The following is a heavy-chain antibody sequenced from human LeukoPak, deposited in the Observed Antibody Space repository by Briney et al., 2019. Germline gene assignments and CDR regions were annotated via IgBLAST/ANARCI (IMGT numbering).Heavy chain of an antibody. CDR2: IKQDGSEK. Sequence: GGSLRLSCAASGFTFSSYWMSWVRQAPGKGLEWVANIKQDGSEKYYVDSVKGRFTISRDNAKNSLYLQMNSLRAEDTAVYYCARSPYYDFWSGYLAYYYYGMDVWGQGTTVTVSS. CDR3: ARSPYYDFWSGYLAYYYYGMDV. CDR1: GFTFSSYW. J-gene: IGHJ6*02. D-gene: IGHD3-3*01. V-gene: IGHV3-7*01.